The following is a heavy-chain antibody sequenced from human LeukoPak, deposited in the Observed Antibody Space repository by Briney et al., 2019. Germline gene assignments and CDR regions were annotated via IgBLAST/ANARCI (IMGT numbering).Heavy chain of an antibody. V-gene: IGHV3-30*02. Sequence: GGSLRLSCAASGFTFSSYGMHWVRQAPGKGLEWVAFIRYDGSNKYYADSVKGRFTISRDNSKNTLYLQMNSLRAEDTAVYYCAKNVLRYFDWLGPFDYWGQGTLVTVSS. CDR2: IRYDGSNK. J-gene: IGHJ4*02. CDR3: AKNVLRYFDWLGPFDY. D-gene: IGHD3-9*01. CDR1: GFTFSSYG.